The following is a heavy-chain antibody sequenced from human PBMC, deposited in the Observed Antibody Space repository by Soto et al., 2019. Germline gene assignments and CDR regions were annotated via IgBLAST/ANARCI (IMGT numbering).Heavy chain of an antibody. CDR1: GFTFSSYA. J-gene: IGHJ4*02. CDR2: ISGSGGST. CDR3: AKIWFGELLPPIDY. V-gene: IGHV3-23*01. Sequence: ETLSLTCAASGFTFSSYAMSWVRQAPGKGLEWVSAISGSGGSTYYADSVKGRFTISRDNSKNTLYLQMNSLRAEDTAVYYCAKIWFGELLPPIDYWGQGTLVTVSS. D-gene: IGHD3-10*01.